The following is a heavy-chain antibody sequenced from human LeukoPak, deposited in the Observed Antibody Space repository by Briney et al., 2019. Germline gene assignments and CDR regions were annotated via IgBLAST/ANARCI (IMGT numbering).Heavy chain of an antibody. Sequence: GGSLRLSCAASGFTFSSYAMSWVRQAPGKGLEWVSAISGSGGSTYYADSVKGRFTISRDNSKNTLYLQMNSPRAEDTAVYYCAKDFITMVQGVNPGVVDYYYGMDVWGQGTTVTVSS. CDR3: AKDFITMVQGVNPGVVDYYYGMDV. D-gene: IGHD3-10*01. CDR1: GFTFSSYA. J-gene: IGHJ6*02. V-gene: IGHV3-23*01. CDR2: ISGSGGST.